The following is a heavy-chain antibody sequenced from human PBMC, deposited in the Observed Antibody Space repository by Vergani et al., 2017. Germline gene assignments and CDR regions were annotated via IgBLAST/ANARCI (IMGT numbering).Heavy chain of an antibody. CDR2: ISGSGGST. J-gene: IGHJ4*02. CDR1: GFTFSSYA. D-gene: IGHD3-9*01. CDR3: AKPSLTGYQGSDY. V-gene: IGHV3-23*01. Sequence: EVQLLKSGGGLVQPGGSLRLSCAASGFTFSSYAMSWVRQAPGKGLEWVSAISGSGGSTYYADSVKGRFTITSDNSKNTLYLQMNSLRAEDTAVYYCAKPSLTGYQGSDYWGQGTLVTVSS.